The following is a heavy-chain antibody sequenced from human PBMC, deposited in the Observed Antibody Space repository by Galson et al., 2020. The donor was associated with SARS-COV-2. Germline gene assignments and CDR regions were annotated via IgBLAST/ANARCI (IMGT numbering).Heavy chain of an antibody. CDR1: GFSLSHARMG. D-gene: IGHD1-26*01. V-gene: IGHV2-26*01. Sequence: ESGPTLVKPTETLTLTCTVSGFSLSHARMGVSWIRQPPGKALEWLAHIFSNDAESFSTSLKSRLTISKDTSKSQVVLTMTNMDPVDTATYYCARIRDGTYYFDYWGQGTLVTASS. J-gene: IGHJ4*02. CDR3: ARIRDGTYYFDY. CDR2: IFSNDAE.